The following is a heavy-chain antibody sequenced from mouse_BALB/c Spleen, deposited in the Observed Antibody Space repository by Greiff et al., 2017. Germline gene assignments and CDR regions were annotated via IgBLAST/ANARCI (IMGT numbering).Heavy chain of an antibody. D-gene: IGHD2-10*02. J-gene: IGHJ2*01. Sequence: EVQLQESGGGLVQPGGSLKLSCAASGFTFSSYGMSWVRQTPDKMLELVATINSNGGSTYYPDSVKGRFTISRDNAKNTLYLQMSSLKSEDTAMYYCARDRVSVYFDYWGQGTTLTVSS. CDR1: GFTFSSYG. V-gene: IGHV5-6-3*01. CDR2: INSNGGST. CDR3: ARDRVSVYFDY.